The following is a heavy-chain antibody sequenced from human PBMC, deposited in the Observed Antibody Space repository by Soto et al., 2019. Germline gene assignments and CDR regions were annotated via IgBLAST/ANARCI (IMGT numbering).Heavy chain of an antibody. CDR1: GGTFSSYT. CDR2: IIPILGIA. CDR3: ARSPAVVVPADAFDI. J-gene: IGHJ3*02. Sequence: QVQLVQSGAEVKKPGSSVKVSCKASGGTFSSYTISWVRQAPGQGLEWMGRIIPILGIANYAQKFQGRVTITADKSTSTAYMELSSLRSEDTAVYYCARSPAVVVPADAFDIWGQGTMVTVSS. D-gene: IGHD2-2*01. V-gene: IGHV1-69*02.